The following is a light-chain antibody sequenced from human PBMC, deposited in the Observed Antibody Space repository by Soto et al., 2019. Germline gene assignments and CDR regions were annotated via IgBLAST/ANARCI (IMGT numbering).Light chain of an antibody. Sequence: QSVLTQPPSASGTPGQRVTISCSGSSSNIGSNTVNWYRQLPGTAPKLLIYSNDQRPSGVPDRFSGSKSGTSASLAISGLQSDDAADYYCAAWDDSLVVVFGGGTKVTVL. J-gene: IGLJ2*01. CDR1: SSNIGSNT. CDR2: SND. V-gene: IGLV1-44*01. CDR3: AAWDDSLVVV.